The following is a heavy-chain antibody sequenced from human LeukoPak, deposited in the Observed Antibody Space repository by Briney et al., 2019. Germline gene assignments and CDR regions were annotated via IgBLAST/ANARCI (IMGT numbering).Heavy chain of an antibody. Sequence: GGSLRLSCAASGFTFDDYAMHWVRQAPGKGLEWVSLISGDGGSTYYADSVKGRFTTSRDNSKNSLYLQMNSLRTEDTALYYCAKDLASDYGGNPPAFDIWSQGTMVTVSS. J-gene: IGHJ3*02. CDR1: GFTFDDYA. CDR3: AKDLASDYGGNPPAFDI. CDR2: ISGDGGST. V-gene: IGHV3-43*02. D-gene: IGHD4-23*01.